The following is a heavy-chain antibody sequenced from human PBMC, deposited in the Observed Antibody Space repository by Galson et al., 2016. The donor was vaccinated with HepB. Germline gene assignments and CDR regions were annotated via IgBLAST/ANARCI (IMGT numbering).Heavy chain of an antibody. V-gene: IGHV3-7*01. CDR1: GFTFSTYW. CDR2: INQDGSGT. CDR3: ARDYYARDWFYP. Sequence: SLRLSCAASGFTFSTYWMSWVRQAPGKGLEWVANINQDGSGTYHVDSVKGRFTISRDNAKNSLYLQMNSLRAEDTAVYFCARDYYARDWFYPWGQGTLVTVSS. D-gene: IGHD3-10*02. J-gene: IGHJ5*02.